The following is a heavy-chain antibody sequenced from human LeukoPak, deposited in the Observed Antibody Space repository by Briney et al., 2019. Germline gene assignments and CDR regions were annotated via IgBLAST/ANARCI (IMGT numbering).Heavy chain of an antibody. CDR3: ARVHADRGGPGYFDY. V-gene: IGHV3-53*01. CDR2: IYSGGST. CDR1: GLTVSSNY. D-gene: IGHD3-10*01. J-gene: IGHJ4*02. Sequence: PGGSLRLSCAASGLTVSSNYMSWVRQAPGKGLEWVSVIYSGGSTYYADSVKGRFTISRDNSKNTLYLQMNSLRAEDTAVYYCARVHADRGGPGYFDYWGQGTLVTVSS.